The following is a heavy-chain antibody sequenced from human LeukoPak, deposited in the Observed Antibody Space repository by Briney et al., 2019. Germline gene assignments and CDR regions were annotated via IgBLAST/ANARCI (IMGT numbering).Heavy chain of an antibody. D-gene: IGHD3-22*01. CDR3: AKTRTSGYYYDSSGYHFDY. CDR2: FGGSGGST. V-gene: IGHV3-23*01. J-gene: IGHJ4*02. CDR1: GFTFSSYA. Sequence: PGGSLRLSCAASGFTFSSYAMIWVRQAPGKGLEWVSVFGGSGGSTYYADSVKGRFTISRDNSKNTLYLQMNSLRAEDTAVYYCAKTRTSGYYYDSSGYHFDYWGQGTLVTVSS.